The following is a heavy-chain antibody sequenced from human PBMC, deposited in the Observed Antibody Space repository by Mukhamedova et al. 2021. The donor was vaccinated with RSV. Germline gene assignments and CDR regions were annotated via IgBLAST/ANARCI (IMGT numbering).Heavy chain of an antibody. Sequence: ITYYADSVKGRFTVSRDNSRNTLFMQVNSLRAEDTAVYYCAKDSGLLINYLDNWGQGTLVTDSS. J-gene: IGHJ4*02. CDR2: IT. D-gene: IGHD2-21*01. V-gene: IGHV3-23*01. CDR3: AKDSGLLINYLDN.